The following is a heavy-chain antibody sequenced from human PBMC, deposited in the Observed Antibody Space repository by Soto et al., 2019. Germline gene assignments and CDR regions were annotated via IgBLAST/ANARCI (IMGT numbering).Heavy chain of an antibody. CDR3: ASPDGMYYDFWSGYYTALDY. Sequence: SVKVSCKASGGTFSSYTISWVRQAPGQGLEWVGRIIPILGIANYAQKFQGRVTITADKSTSTAYMELSSLRSEDTAVYYCASPDGMYYDFWSGYYTALDYWGQGTLVTVSS. V-gene: IGHV1-69*02. D-gene: IGHD3-3*01. CDR1: GGTFSSYT. CDR2: IIPILGIA. J-gene: IGHJ4*02.